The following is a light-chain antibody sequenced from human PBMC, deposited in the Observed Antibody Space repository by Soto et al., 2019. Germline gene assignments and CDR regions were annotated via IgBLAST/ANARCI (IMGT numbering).Light chain of an antibody. V-gene: IGLV2-14*03. Sequence: QSALTQPASVSGSPGQSITISCTGTSSDVGGYNYVSWYQQHPGKAPKLMIYDVSNRPSGVSYRFSGSKSGNTASLTISGLQAEDEADYYGSSYTSSSLHVFGTGTKVTVL. CDR3: SSYTSSSLHV. CDR2: DVS. CDR1: SSDVGGYNY. J-gene: IGLJ1*01.